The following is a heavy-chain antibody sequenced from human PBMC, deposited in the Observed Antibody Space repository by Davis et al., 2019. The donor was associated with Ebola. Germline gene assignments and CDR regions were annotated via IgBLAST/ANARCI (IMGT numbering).Heavy chain of an antibody. CDR2: ISSSGTI. CDR1: GFTFSLYS. D-gene: IGHD2-15*01. V-gene: IGHV3-48*02. CDR3: ARDDVVVVTATFDY. J-gene: IGHJ4*02. Sequence: PAGSLRLSCAASGFTFSLYSMNWVRQAPGKGLEWVSYISSSGTIYYTDSVKGRFTISRDNGKNSLYLQMNSLRDEDTAVYYCARDDVVVVTATFDYWGQGTLVTVSS.